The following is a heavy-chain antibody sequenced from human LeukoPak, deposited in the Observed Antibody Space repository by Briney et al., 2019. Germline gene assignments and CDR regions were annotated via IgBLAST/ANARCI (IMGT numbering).Heavy chain of an antibody. V-gene: IGHV3-53*01. CDR2: IYSGGST. Sequence: GGSLRLSCAASGFTLSNYPMGWVRQAPGKGLEWVSAIYSGGSTYHADSVKGRFTISRDNSKNILYLQMNSLTVEDTAVYYCALDCCTGSRFDHWGQGTLVTVSS. D-gene: IGHD2-8*02. CDR3: ALDCCTGSRFDH. J-gene: IGHJ4*02. CDR1: GFTLSNYP.